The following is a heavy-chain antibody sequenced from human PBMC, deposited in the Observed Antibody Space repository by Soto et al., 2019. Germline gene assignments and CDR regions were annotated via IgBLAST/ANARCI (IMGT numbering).Heavy chain of an antibody. CDR1: GFTFSSYA. V-gene: IGHV3-23*01. D-gene: IGHD3-10*01. CDR2: ISGSGGST. CDR3: AKDADGSGSYYLYYYGMDV. Sequence: EVQLLESGGGLVQPGGSLRLSCAASGFTFSSYAMTWVRQAPRKGLEWVSAISGSGGSTYYADSVKGRFTISRDNSKNTLYLQMNSLRAEDTAVYYCAKDADGSGSYYLYYYGMDVWGQGTTVTVSS. J-gene: IGHJ6*02.